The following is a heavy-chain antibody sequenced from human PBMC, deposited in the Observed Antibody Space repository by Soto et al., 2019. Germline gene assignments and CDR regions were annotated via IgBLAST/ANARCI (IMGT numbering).Heavy chain of an antibody. J-gene: IGHJ5*02. CDR2: ISAHNGNT. V-gene: IGHV1-18*04. CDR1: GYTFTSYG. CDR3: ARVKAVAGMVPTNNWFDP. D-gene: IGHD6-19*01. Sequence: ASVKVSCKASGYTFTSYGISWVRQAPGQGLERMGWISAHNGNTNYAQKLQGRVTMTTDTSTSTAYMELRSLRSDDTAVYYCARVKAVAGMVPTNNWFDPWGQGTLVTVS.